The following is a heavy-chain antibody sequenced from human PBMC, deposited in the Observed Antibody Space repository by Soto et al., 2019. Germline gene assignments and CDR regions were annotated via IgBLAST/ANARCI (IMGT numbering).Heavy chain of an antibody. CDR3: ASTSSDYYDSSRPSYYFGMDV. Sequence: SETLSLTCAVSGTSFGGYFWTWIRQPPGKGLEWIGEIDHRGSTNYNPALRSRVTISVDSSKNQFSLKMASVTAADTAVYYCASTSSDYYDSSRPSYYFGMDVWGQGPTVTVYS. CDR1: GTSFGGYF. V-gene: IGHV4-34*01. CDR2: IDHRGST. D-gene: IGHD3-22*01. J-gene: IGHJ6*02.